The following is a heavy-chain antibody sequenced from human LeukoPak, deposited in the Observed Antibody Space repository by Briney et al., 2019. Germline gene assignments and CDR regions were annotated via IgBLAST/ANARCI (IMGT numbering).Heavy chain of an antibody. Sequence: SETLSLTCAVYGGSFSGYYWGWIRQPPGKGLEWIGEINHSGSTNYNPSLKSRVTISVDTSKNQFSLKLSSVTAADTAVYYCARVTNGSGSPVDYWGQGTLVTVSS. CDR1: GGSFSGYY. V-gene: IGHV4-34*01. J-gene: IGHJ4*02. CDR2: INHSGST. CDR3: ARVTNGSGSPVDY. D-gene: IGHD3-10*01.